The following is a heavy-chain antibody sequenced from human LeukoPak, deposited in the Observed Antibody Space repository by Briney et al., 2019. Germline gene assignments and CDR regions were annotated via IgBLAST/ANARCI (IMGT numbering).Heavy chain of an antibody. CDR2: ISTYNGNT. CDR1: GYTFTSYG. D-gene: IGHD3-9*01. V-gene: IGHV1-18*04. J-gene: IGHJ4*02. Sequence: ASVTVSCKASGYTFTSYGFSWVRQAPGHGLEGMGWISTYNGNTNYAQKLQGRVTMTTDTSTSTAYMELRSLRSDDTAVYYCARVAGLRYFDWVDYWGQGTLVTVSS. CDR3: ARVAGLRYFDWVDY.